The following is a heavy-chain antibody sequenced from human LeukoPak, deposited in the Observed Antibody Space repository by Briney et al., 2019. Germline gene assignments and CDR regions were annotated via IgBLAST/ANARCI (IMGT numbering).Heavy chain of an antibody. CDR3: ARDASGYSSGYYFDY. CDR2: ISGSGGST. J-gene: IGHJ4*02. CDR1: GFTFSSYA. V-gene: IGHV3-23*01. D-gene: IGHD6-19*01. Sequence: GGSLRLSCAASGFTFSSYAMSWVRQAPGKGLEWVSAISGSGGSTYYADSVKGRFTISRDNAKNSLYLQMNSLRAEDTAVYYCARDASGYSSGYYFDYWGQGTLVTVSS.